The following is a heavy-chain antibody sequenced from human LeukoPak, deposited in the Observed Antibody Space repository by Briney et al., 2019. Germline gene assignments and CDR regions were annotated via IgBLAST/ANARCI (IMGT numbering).Heavy chain of an antibody. D-gene: IGHD3-22*01. J-gene: IGHJ4*02. CDR3: ARLDDYDSAG. CDR2: IYYSGST. V-gene: IGHV4-39*07. Sequence: PSETLSLTCTVSGGSISSSSYYWGWIRQPPGKGLEWIGSIYYSGSTYYNPSLKSRVTISVDTSKNQFSLKLSSVTAADTAVYYCARLDDYDSAGWGQGTLVTVSS. CDR1: GGSISSSSYY.